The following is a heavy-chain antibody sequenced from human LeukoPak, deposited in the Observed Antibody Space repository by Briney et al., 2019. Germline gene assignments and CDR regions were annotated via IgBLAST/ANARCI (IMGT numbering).Heavy chain of an antibody. CDR3: VKYRNSCYDP. V-gene: IGHV3-64D*06. Sequence: GSLRLSCAASGFTFSSYWMHWVRQAPGKGLEYVSAISSSGGGTYYADSVKGRFTISRDNSKNTLYLQMSSLRAEDTAVYYCVKYRNSCYDPWGQGTLVTVSS. CDR1: GFTFSSYW. CDR2: ISSSGGGT. D-gene: IGHD3-16*02. J-gene: IGHJ5*02.